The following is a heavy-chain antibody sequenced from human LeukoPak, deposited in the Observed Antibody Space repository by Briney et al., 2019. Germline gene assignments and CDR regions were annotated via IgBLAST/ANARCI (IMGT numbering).Heavy chain of an antibody. V-gene: IGHV4-38-2*02. Sequence: SETLSLTCTVSTYLISSGYYWGWIRQPPGKALEWIGTIYHSGSTYYNPSLKSRVTISVDTSKNQFSLKLSSVTAADTAVYYCARVRPRSCITDWGQGTLVTVSS. CDR1: TYLISSGYY. J-gene: IGHJ4*02. CDR2: IYHSGST. CDR3: ARVRPRSCITD. D-gene: IGHD2-15*01.